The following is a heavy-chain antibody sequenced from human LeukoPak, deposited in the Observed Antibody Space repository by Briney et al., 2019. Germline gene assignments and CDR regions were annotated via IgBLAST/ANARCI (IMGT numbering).Heavy chain of an antibody. CDR2: IYTSGST. CDR3: ARDHSGSYLSY. V-gene: IGHV4-61*02. J-gene: IGHJ4*02. D-gene: IGHD1-26*01. CDR1: GGSISSGSYY. Sequence: SETLSLTCTVSGGSISSGSYYWSWIRQPAGKGLEWIGRIYTSGSTNYNPSLKSRVTISVDTSKNQFSLKLSSVTAADTAVYYCARDHSGSYLSYWGQGTLVTVSS.